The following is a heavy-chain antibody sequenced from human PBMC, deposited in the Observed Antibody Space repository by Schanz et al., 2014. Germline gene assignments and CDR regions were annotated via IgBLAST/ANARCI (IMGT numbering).Heavy chain of an antibody. CDR2: LSGSGGST. Sequence: EGQLLESGGGLIQPGGSLRLSCAVSGFTVSSNHMSWVRQAPGKGLEWVSALSGSGGSTYYADSVKGRFTISRDNAKNSLYLQMNRLRAEDTAVYYCASPSGYSDYGTYFDFWGQGTLVTVSS. V-gene: IGHV3-23*01. CDR1: GFTVSSNH. J-gene: IGHJ4*02. CDR3: ASPSGYSDYGTYFDF. D-gene: IGHD5-12*01.